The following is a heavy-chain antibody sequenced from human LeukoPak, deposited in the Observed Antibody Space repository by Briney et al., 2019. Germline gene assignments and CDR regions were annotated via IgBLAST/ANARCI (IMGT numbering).Heavy chain of an antibody. CDR1: GFTFSTYG. CDR3: AKHAPRTTDGMDV. CDR2: NSGGSS. D-gene: IGHD2/OR15-2a*01. V-gene: IGHV3-23*01. J-gene: IGHJ6*02. Sequence: GGSLRLSCAASGFTFSTYGVYWVRQAPGKGLEWVSSNSGGSSYYADSVKGRFTISRDNSKNTLYLQMNSLRAEDTAVYYCAKHAPRTTDGMDVWGQGTTVTVSS.